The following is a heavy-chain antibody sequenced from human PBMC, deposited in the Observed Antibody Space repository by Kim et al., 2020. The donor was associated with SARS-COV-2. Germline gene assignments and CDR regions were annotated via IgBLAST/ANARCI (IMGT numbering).Heavy chain of an antibody. V-gene: IGHV3-9*01. D-gene: IGHD3-22*01. Sequence: ADSVKGQFTISRANAKNSLYLQMNSLRAEDTALYYCAKGTRRITMIAPFDYWGQGTLVTVSS. CDR3: AKGTRRITMIAPFDY. J-gene: IGHJ4*02.